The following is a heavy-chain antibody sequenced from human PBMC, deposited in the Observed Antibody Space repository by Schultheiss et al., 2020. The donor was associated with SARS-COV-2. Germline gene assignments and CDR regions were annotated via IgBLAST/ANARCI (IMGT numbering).Heavy chain of an antibody. D-gene: IGHD2-8*02. V-gene: IGHV4-30-4*01. CDR1: GGSISSGDYY. CDR2: IYYSGST. CDR3: ARGGGLGYCTGGVCYPFDY. Sequence: SETLSLTCTVSGGSISSGDYYWSWIRQPPGKGLEWIGYIYYSGSTYYNPSLKSRVTISVDTSKNQFSLKLSSVTAADTAVYYCARGGGLGYCTGGVCYPFDYWGQGTLVTVSS. J-gene: IGHJ4*02.